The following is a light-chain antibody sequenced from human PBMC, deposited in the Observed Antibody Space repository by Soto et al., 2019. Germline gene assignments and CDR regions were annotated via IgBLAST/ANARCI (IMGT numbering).Light chain of an antibody. CDR3: QQDYNLPIT. CDR1: QSISSSY. V-gene: IGKV3D-7*01. J-gene: IGKJ5*01. CDR2: GAS. Sequence: EVVLTQSPATLSLSPLEGATLSFSASQSISSSYLSWYQPKPGQAPRLLIFGASTRATGIPARFSGSGRGSGTDFTLTISSLQPEDFAVYYCQQDYNLPITCGQGTRREIK.